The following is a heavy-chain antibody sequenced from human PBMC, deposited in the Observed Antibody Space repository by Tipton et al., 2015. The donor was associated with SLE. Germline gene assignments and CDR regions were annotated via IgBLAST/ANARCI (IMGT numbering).Heavy chain of an antibody. J-gene: IGHJ4*02. CDR3: ARGQPPQIDY. D-gene: IGHD2-2*01. CDR1: EFTFSSYE. Sequence: AVSEFTFSSYEMNWVRQAPGKGLEWVSYISSSGSTIYYADSVKGRFTISRDNAKNSLYLQMNSLRAEDTAVYYCARGQPPQIDYWGQGTLVTVSS. V-gene: IGHV3-48*03. CDR2: ISSSGSTI.